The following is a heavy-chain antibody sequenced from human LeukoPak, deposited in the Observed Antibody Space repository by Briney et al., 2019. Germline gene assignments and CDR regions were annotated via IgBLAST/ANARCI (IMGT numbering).Heavy chain of an antibody. V-gene: IGHV3-21*01. CDR3: APFSAVTHYYFDY. CDR2: ISPDSGHI. J-gene: IGHJ4*02. CDR1: GFTFSSHS. D-gene: IGHD6-13*01. Sequence: GGSLRLSCAASGFTFSSHSLMWVRQAPGKGLEWVSSISPDSGHIYYADSVKGRFTISRDNAENSLFLQMNSLGAEDTAVYYCAPFSAVTHYYFDYWGQGTLVTVSS.